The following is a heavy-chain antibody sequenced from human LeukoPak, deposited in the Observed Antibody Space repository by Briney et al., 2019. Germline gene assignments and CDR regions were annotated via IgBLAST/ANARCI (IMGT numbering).Heavy chain of an antibody. Sequence: PSETLSLTCAVYGGSFSGYYWSWIRQPPGKGLEWIGEINHSGSTNYNPSLKSRVTISVDTSKNQFSLKLSSVTAADTAVYYCARFRPGNWYFDLWGRGTLVTVSS. CDR1: GGSFSGYY. CDR2: INHSGST. J-gene: IGHJ2*01. CDR3: ARFRPGNWYFDL. V-gene: IGHV4-34*01.